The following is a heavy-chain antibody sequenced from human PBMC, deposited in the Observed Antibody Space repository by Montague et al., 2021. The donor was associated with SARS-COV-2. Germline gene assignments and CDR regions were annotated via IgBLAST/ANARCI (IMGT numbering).Heavy chain of an antibody. Sequence: LSLTCTVSGGSISSGGYYWSWIRQHPGRGLEWIGYIYYSGSTYYNPSLKSRVTISVDTSKNQFSLKLSPVTAADTAVYYCACYVDSSGWLYPRGSGTFDYWGQGTLVTVSS. CDR3: ACYVDSSGWLYPRGSGTFDY. V-gene: IGHV4-31*03. CDR1: GGSISSGGYY. D-gene: IGHD6-19*01. CDR2: IYYSGST. J-gene: IGHJ4*02.